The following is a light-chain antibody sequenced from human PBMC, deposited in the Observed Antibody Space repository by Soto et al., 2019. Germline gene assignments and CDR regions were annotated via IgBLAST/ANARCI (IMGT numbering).Light chain of an antibody. V-gene: IGKV3-20*01. CDR1: QSVSSSY. CDR3: QQYGSSPRT. CDR2: GAS. Sequence: ETLMTQSPGTLSLSPGERATLSCRASQSVSSSYLAWYQQKPGQAPRLLIYGASSRATGIPDRFSDSGSGTDFTLTISRLEPEDFAVYYCQQYGSSPRTFGQGTKVDIK. J-gene: IGKJ1*01.